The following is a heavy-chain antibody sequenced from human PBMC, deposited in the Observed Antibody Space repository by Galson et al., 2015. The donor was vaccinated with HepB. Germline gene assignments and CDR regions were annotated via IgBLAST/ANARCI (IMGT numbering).Heavy chain of an antibody. D-gene: IGHD6-6*01. Sequence: LRLSCAASGFTFSFYTMHWARQAPGRGLEWVSSITGNSESTHYADSVKGRFTISRDNADNLVYVEMNGLRAEDTAVYYCVKDLGRVRHVRGYWGQGTLVTVSS. CDR2: ITGNSEST. CDR3: VKDLGRVRHVRGY. V-gene: IGHV3-21*06. J-gene: IGHJ4*02. CDR1: GFTFSFYT.